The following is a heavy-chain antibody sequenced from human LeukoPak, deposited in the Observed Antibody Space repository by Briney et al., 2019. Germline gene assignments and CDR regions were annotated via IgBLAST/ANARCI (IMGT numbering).Heavy chain of an antibody. J-gene: IGHJ4*02. D-gene: IGHD2-2*01. Sequence: PSETLSLTCAVSGGSISSGGYSWSWIRQPPGKGLEWIGYIYHSGSTYYNPSLKSRVTISVDRSKNQFSLKLNSVTAADTAVYYCARAPPGALDCSSTSCYGYWGQGTLVTVSS. CDR2: IYHSGST. CDR3: ARAPPGALDCSSTSCYGY. CDR1: GGSISSGGYS. V-gene: IGHV4-30-2*01.